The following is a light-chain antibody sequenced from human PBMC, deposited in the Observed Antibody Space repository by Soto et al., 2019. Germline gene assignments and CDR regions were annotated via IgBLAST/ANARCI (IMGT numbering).Light chain of an antibody. Sequence: EIVWTQSPGTLSLSPGERATLSCRASQSVSNNYLAWYQQKPGQAPRLLIYGASNRATGIPDRFSGSGSGTDFTLNISGLEPEDFAVYYCQQYGLSCTFGQGTKVEIK. CDR2: GAS. CDR1: QSVSNNY. V-gene: IGKV3-20*01. J-gene: IGKJ1*01. CDR3: QQYGLSCT.